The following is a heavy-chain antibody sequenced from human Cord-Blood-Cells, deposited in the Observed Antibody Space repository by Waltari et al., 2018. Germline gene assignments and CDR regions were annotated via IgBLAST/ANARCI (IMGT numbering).Heavy chain of an antibody. Sequence: QLQLQESGPGLVKPSETLSLTCTVSGGSISSSSYYWGWIRQPPGKGVEWIGSIYYSGSTYSTPSLKRRVTISVDTSKNQFSLKLSSVTAADTAVYYWARSKLVWFGPWGQGTLVTVSS. CDR3: ARSKLVWFGP. CDR1: GGSISSSSYY. J-gene: IGHJ5*02. V-gene: IGHV4-39*01. D-gene: IGHD6-6*01. CDR2: IYYSGST.